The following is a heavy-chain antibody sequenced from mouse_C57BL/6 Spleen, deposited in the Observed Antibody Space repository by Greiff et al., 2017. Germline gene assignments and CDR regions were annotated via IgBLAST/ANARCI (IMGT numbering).Heavy chain of an antibody. CDR2: IDPSDSET. D-gene: IGHD3-2*02. V-gene: IGHV1-52*01. CDR3: ATTAQAFDY. J-gene: IGHJ2*01. Sequence: QVQLQQPGAELVRPGSSVKLSCKASGYTFTSYWMHWVKQMPIQGLEWIGSIDPSDSETHYNQKFKDKATLTVDKSSSTAYMQLSSLTSEDSAVYYCATTAQAFDYWGQGTTLTVSS. CDR1: GYTFTSYW.